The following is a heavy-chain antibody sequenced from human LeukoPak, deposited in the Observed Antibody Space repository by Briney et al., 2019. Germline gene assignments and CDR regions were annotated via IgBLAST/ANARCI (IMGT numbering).Heavy chain of an antibody. V-gene: IGHV3-30-3*01. CDR3: ARGARRYYYYGMDV. Sequence: GGSLRLSCAASGFTFSSYAMHWVRQAPGKGLEGVAVISYDGSNKYYADSVKGRFTISRDNSKNTLYLQMNSLRAEDTAVYYCARGARRYYYYGMDVWGQGTTVTVSS. J-gene: IGHJ6*02. CDR1: GFTFSSYA. CDR2: ISYDGSNK.